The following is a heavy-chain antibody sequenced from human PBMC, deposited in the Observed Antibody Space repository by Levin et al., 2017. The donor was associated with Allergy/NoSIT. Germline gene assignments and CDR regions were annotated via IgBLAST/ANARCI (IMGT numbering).Heavy chain of an antibody. V-gene: IGHV3-23*01. J-gene: IGHJ4*02. D-gene: IGHD6-19*01. Sequence: GESLKISCAASGFTFNNYAMSWVRQAPGKGLEWVSAIINSGVGTYYADSVKGRFTISREISKNTMYLQMNSQRAEDTAVYFCAKDAIRGSDQPYYFDYWGQGTLVTASS. CDR2: IINSGVGT. CDR3: AKDAIRGSDQPYYFDY. CDR1: GFTFNNYA.